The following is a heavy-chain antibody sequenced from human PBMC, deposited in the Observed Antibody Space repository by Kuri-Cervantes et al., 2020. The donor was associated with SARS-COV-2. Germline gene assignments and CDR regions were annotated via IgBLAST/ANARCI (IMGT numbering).Heavy chain of an antibody. Sequence: SETLSLTCTVSGGSISSYYWSWIRQPPGKGLEWIGEINHSGSTNYNPSLKSRVTISVDTSKNQFSLRLSSVTAADTAVYYCARRKITMDRGVEAGGQYYFDYWGQGTLVTVSS. CDR3: ARRKITMDRGVEAGGQYYFDY. V-gene: IGHV4-34*01. CDR1: GGSISSYY. D-gene: IGHD3-10*01. J-gene: IGHJ4*02. CDR2: INHSGST.